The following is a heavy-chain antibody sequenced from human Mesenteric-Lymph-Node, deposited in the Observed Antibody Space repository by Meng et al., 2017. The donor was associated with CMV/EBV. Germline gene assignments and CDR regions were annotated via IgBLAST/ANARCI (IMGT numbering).Heavy chain of an antibody. J-gene: IGHJ4*02. CDR1: GDSINTYGYY. CDR2: IHYSGST. Sequence: SETLSLTCTVSGDSINTYGYYWSWIRQHPGKGLEWIGYIHYSGSTYYNPSLKSRLTISADTSKNQFSLKLSSVSAADTAVYYCAREVVAVGTQTDYWGQGMLVTVSS. V-gene: IGHV4-31*03. CDR3: AREVVAVGTQTDY. D-gene: IGHD6-13*01.